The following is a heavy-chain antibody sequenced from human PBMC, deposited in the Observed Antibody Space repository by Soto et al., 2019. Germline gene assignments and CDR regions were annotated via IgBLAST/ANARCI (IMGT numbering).Heavy chain of an antibody. V-gene: IGHV1-69*02. CDR1: GGTFSSYT. J-gene: IGHJ4*02. Sequence: QVQLVQSGAEVKKPGSSVKVSCKASGGTFSSYTISWVRQAPGQGLEWMGRIIPILGIANYAQKFQGRVTISADKSTSRAYMELSSLRSEDTAVYYCARAATIVGPFDYWGQGTLVTVSS. CDR3: ARAATIVGPFDY. CDR2: IIPILGIA. D-gene: IGHD3-16*02.